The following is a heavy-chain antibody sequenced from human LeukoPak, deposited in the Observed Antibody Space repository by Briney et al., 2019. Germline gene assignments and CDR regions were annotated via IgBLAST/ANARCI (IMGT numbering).Heavy chain of an antibody. D-gene: IGHD3-22*01. CDR2: IYYSGST. CDR1: GGSISSYY. Sequence: SETLSLTXTVSGGSISSYYWSWIRQPPGKGLEWLGYIYYSGSTNYNPSLKSRVTISVDTSKNQFSLKLSSVTAADTAVYYCARVRGCSGGRCRYDSSGYYGFWLDYWGQGTLVTVPS. V-gene: IGHV4-59*01. CDR3: ARVRGCSGGRCRYDSSGYYGFWLDY. J-gene: IGHJ4*02.